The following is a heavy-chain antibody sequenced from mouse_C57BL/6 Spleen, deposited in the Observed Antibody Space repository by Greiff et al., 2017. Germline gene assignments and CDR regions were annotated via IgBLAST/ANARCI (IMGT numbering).Heavy chain of an antibody. Sequence: VQLQQSGAELVKPGASVKISCKASGYAFSSYWMNWVKQRPGKGLEWIGQIYPGDGDTNYNGKFKGKATLTADKSSSTAYMQLSSLTSEDSAVYFCARRSNYNGSSHWYFDVWGTGTTVTVSS. D-gene: IGHD1-1*01. CDR1: GYAFSSYW. V-gene: IGHV1-80*01. J-gene: IGHJ1*03. CDR2: IYPGDGDT. CDR3: ARRSNYNGSSHWYFDV.